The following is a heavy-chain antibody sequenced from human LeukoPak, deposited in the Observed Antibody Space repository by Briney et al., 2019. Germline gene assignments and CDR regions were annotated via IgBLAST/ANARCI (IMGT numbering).Heavy chain of an antibody. V-gene: IGHV1-18*01. J-gene: IGHJ6*03. Sequence: GASVKVSCKASGYTFTSYGISWVRQAPGQGFEWMGWINPNSGNTNYAQKFQGRVTMTRDTSNSTAYMELSSLRSDDTAVYYCARGGYDFWSGRRTYMDVWGKGTTVTVSS. CDR3: ARGGYDFWSGRRTYMDV. CDR2: INPNSGNT. D-gene: IGHD3-3*01. CDR1: GYTFTSYG.